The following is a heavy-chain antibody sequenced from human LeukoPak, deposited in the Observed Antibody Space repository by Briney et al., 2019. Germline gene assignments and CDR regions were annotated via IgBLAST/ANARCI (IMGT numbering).Heavy chain of an antibody. CDR2: ITGDCNYI. J-gene: IGHJ4*02. Sequence: PGGSLRLSCAASGFTFNDYTITWVRQAPGKGLEWVSSITGDCNYIFYADSVKGRFTISRDNAQNSLFLELNSLRGEDTAVYYCARERNFYYFDYWGQGALVTVSS. CDR3: ARERNFYYFDY. V-gene: IGHV3-21*01. CDR1: GFTFNDYT. D-gene: IGHD3-3*01.